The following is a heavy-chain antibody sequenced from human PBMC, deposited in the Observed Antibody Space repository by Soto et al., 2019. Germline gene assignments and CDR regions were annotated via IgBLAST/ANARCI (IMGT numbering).Heavy chain of an antibody. CDR1: GNSIATGAYY. D-gene: IGHD2-2*01. V-gene: IGHV4-31*03. CDR2: ISYSGTT. J-gene: IGHJ3*02. Sequence: SETLSLTCTVSGNSIATGAYYWSWIRQHPGKGLEWIGYISYSGTTYYNPSLKSRFTISVDTSKNQFSLILTAVTAADTAVYYCARVGRSTTRLGVFDIWGPGTKVTVSS. CDR3: ARVGRSTTRLGVFDI.